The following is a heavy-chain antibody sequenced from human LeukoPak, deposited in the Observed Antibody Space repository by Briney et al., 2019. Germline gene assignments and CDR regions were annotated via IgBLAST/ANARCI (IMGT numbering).Heavy chain of an antibody. Sequence: GGSLRLSCAASGFTFSSYEMNWVRQAPGKGLEWVSYISSSGSTIYCADSVKGRFTISRDNSKNTLYLQMNSLRAEDTAVYYCAREGALHAFDIWGQGTMVTVS. V-gene: IGHV3-48*03. D-gene: IGHD3-10*01. J-gene: IGHJ3*02. CDR1: GFTFSSYE. CDR2: ISSSGSTI. CDR3: AREGALHAFDI.